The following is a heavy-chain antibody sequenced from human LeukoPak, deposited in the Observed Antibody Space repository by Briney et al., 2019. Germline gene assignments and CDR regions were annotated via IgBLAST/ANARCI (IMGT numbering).Heavy chain of an antibody. CDR1: GYTLTDYY. CDR3: ASSLPPIYYYYYYMHV. V-gene: IGHV7-4-1*02. J-gene: IGHJ6*03. Sequence: GASVKVSCKASGYTLTDYYMHWVRQAPGQGLEWMGWINTNTGNPTYAPGFRGRYVFSLDTSVSTAYLQISSLKAEDTAVYYCASSLPPIYYYYYYMHVWGKGTTVTVSS. CDR2: INTNTGNP. D-gene: IGHD3-16*02.